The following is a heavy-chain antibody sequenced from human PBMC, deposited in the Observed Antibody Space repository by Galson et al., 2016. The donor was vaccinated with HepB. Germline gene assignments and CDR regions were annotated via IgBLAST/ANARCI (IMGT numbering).Heavy chain of an antibody. J-gene: IGHJ4*02. CDR3: AASSGKSHGYIDY. CDR2: LYSGGST. V-gene: IGHV3-53*01. CDR1: GFTVSSNY. D-gene: IGHD1-14*01. Sequence: LRLSCAASGFTVSSNYMSWVRQAPGKGLEWVSVLYSGGSTYYADSVKGRLTISRDNSTNTLYVQTNSLRAEDTAVYYCAASSGKSHGYIDYWGQGTLVIVSS.